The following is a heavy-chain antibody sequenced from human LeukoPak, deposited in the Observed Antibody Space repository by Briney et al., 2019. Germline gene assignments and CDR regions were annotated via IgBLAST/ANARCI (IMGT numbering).Heavy chain of an antibody. J-gene: IGHJ4*02. D-gene: IGHD2-21*01. V-gene: IGHV1-8*01. CDR2: MNPNSGNT. Sequence: GATVKVSCKASGYTFTTYGISWVRQAPGQGLEWMGWMNPNSGNTGYAQKFQGRVTITRNTSISTAYMELSSLRSEDTAVYYCARGILRHFGGIDYWGQGTLVTVSS. CDR1: GYTFTTYG. CDR3: ARGILRHFGGIDY.